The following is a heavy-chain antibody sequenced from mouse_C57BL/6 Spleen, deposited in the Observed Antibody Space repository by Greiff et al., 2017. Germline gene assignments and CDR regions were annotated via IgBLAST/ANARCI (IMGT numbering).Heavy chain of an antibody. J-gene: IGHJ2*01. CDR3: TRRDTTVNFDY. CDR1: GYTFTDYE. D-gene: IGHD1-1*01. Sequence: VQLQQSGAELVRPGASVTLSCKASGYTFTDYEMHWVKQTPVHGLEWIGAIDPETGGTAYNQKFKGKAILTADKSSSTAYMELRSLTSEDSAVYCCTRRDTTVNFDYWGQGTTLTVSS. V-gene: IGHV1-15*01. CDR2: IDPETGGT.